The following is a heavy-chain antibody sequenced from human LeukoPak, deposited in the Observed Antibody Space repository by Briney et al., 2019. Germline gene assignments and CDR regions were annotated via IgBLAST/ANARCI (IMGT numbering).Heavy chain of an antibody. J-gene: IGHJ4*02. CDR2: INPNSGGT. CDR1: GYTFTGYY. Sequence: ASVKVSCKASGYTFTGYYMHWVRQAPGQGLEWMGWINPNSGGTNYAQKFQGRVTMTRDTSISTAYMELSRLRSDDTAVYYCARAKWQLPASDAFDIWGQGTLVTVSS. CDR3: ARAKWQLPASDAFDI. D-gene: IGHD1-26*01. V-gene: IGHV1-2*02.